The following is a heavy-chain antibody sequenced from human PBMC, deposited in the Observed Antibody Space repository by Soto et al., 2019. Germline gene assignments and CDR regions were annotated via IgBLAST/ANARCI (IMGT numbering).Heavy chain of an antibody. Sequence: SETLSLTCTVSGCSIISGDYYWSWIRQPPGKGLEWIGYIYYSGSTYYNPSLKSRVTISVDTSKNQFSLKLSSVTAADTAVYYCAREEDSSSSPWGQGTLVTVSS. J-gene: IGHJ5*02. CDR2: IYYSGST. CDR1: GCSIISGDYY. V-gene: IGHV4-30-4*01. D-gene: IGHD6-6*01. CDR3: AREEDSSSSP.